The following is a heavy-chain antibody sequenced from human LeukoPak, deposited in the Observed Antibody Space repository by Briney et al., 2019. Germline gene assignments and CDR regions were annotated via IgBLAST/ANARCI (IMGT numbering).Heavy chain of an antibody. J-gene: IGHJ4*02. CDR2: IYYSGT. Sequence: SETLSLTCTVSGGSLSSFYWSWIRQPPGKGLEWIGYIYYSGTNYNPSLKSRVTISVDTSKNQFSLRLSSVTAADTAVYYCASTSYDFWSGYYPAYWGQGTLVTVSS. CDR3: ASTSYDFWSGYYPAY. D-gene: IGHD3-3*01. CDR1: GGSLSSFY. V-gene: IGHV4-59*01.